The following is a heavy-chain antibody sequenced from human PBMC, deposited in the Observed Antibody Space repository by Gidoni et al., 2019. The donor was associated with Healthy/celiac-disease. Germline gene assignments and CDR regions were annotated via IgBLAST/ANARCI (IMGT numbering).Heavy chain of an antibody. V-gene: IGHV3-33*01. D-gene: IGHD2-2*01. CDR2: IWYDGSNK. CDR3: ARDEGSEDIVVVPAARCGMDV. J-gene: IGHJ6*02. CDR1: GFTFSSNG. Sequence: QLVEPGGGGVQPARSLRFSCAAPGFTFSSNGMPWVRQTPDTGLDWVAVIWYDGSNKVYADSVKGRVTISKDNSKNTLYLRMNSLGAEDTAVYYGARDEGSEDIVVVPAARCGMDVWGQGTTVTVSS.